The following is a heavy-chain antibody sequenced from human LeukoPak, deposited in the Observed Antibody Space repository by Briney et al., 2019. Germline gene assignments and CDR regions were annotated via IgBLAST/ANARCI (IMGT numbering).Heavy chain of an antibody. J-gene: IGHJ3*02. CDR2: IIPIFGTA. D-gene: IGHD5-24*01. CDR1: GGTFSSYA. Sequence: ASVKVSCKASGGTFSSYAISWVRQAPGQGLEWMGGIIPIFGTANYAQKFQGRVTITADESTSTAYMELSSLRSEDTAVYYCARPVEMAKILHDAFDIGGQGKMVTVSS. CDR3: ARPVEMAKILHDAFDI. V-gene: IGHV1-69*13.